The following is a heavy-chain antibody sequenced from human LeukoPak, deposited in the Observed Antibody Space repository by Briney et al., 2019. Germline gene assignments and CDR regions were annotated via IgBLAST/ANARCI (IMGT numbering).Heavy chain of an antibody. CDR1: GGSISSGDYY. D-gene: IGHD1-14*01. V-gene: IGHV4-30-4*08. J-gene: IGHJ6*03. CDR2: IYYSGST. CDR3: ARAPEGSLHIYYYYYYMDV. Sequence: SQTLSLTCTVSGGSISSGDYYWRWLRQPPGKGLEWIVNIYYSGSTYYNPSLKSRVTISVDTSKNQFSLKLSSVTAADTAVYYCARAPEGSLHIYYYYYYMDVWGKGTTVTVS.